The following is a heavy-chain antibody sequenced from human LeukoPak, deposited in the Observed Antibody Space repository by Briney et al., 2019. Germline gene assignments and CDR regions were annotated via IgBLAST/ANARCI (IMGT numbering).Heavy chain of an antibody. CDR2: IKADGGDQ. CDR1: GFTFSSYW. J-gene: IGHJ4*02. V-gene: IGHV3-7*01. D-gene: IGHD6-6*01. Sequence: PGGSLRLSCAASGFTFSSYWMTWLRQAPGKGLEWVATIKADGGDQYYVDSLRGRFTISRDNAENSLYLQMNNLTAEDTAVYYCARDRSRFGYWGQGTLVTVSS. CDR3: ARDRSRFGY.